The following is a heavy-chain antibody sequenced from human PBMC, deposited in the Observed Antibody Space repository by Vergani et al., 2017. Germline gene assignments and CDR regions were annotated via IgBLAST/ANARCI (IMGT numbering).Heavy chain of an antibody. V-gene: IGHV3-64*04. J-gene: IGHJ2*01. CDR1: GFTFSTYA. CDR3: ARDEERWLQTNWYFDL. D-gene: IGHD5-24*01. CDR2: ISSNGGST. Sequence: VQLVESGGGLVQPGGSLRLSCSASGFTFSTYAMHWVRQAPGKGLEYVSAISSNGGSTFYAESVKGRFTITRDNAKNSLYLQMNSLRAEDTAVYYCARDEERWLQTNWYFDLWGRGTLVTVSS.